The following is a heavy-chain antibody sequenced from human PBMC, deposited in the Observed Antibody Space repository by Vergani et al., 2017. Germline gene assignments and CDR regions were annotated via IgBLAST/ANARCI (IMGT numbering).Heavy chain of an antibody. J-gene: IGHJ4*02. V-gene: IGHV4-34*01. CDR2: INHSGST. CDR1: GGSFSGYY. CDR3: ARRSCIVYDIFSGTQYFFDF. Sequence: QVQLQQWGAGLLKPSETLSLTCAVYGGSFSGYYWSWIRQPPGKGLEWIGEINHSGSTNYNPSLKSRVTISVDTSKNQFSLKLSSVTAADTAVYYCARRSCIVYDIFSGTQYFFDFWGQGTLVTVSS. D-gene: IGHD3-9*01.